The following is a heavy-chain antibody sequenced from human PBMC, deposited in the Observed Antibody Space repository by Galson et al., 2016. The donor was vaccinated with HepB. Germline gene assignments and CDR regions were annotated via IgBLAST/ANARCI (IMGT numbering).Heavy chain of an antibody. CDR3: AKTYYDFWSGYDYYYGMDV. D-gene: IGHD3-3*01. Sequence: SLRLSCAASGFTFSSYGMHWVRQAPGKGLEWVAVIWYDGSNKYYADSVKGRVTISRDNSKNTLYLQMNSLRAEDTAVYYCAKTYYDFWSGYDYYYGMDVWGQGTTVTVSS. J-gene: IGHJ6*02. CDR2: IWYDGSNK. CDR1: GFTFSSYG. V-gene: IGHV3-33*06.